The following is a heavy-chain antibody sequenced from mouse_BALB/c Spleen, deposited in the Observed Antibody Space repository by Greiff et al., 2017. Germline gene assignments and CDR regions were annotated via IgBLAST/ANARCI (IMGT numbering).Heavy chain of an antibody. D-gene: IGHD1-1*01. CDR2: INPSNGRT. Sequence: QVQLQQPGAELVKPGASVKLSCKASGYTFTSYWMHWVKQRPGQGLEWIGEINPSNGRTNYNEKFKSKATLTVDNSSSTAYMQLSSLTSEDSAVYYYAKSGITAVVPFAYWGQGTLVTVSA. CDR1: GYTFTSYW. V-gene: IGHV1S81*02. J-gene: IGHJ3*01. CDR3: AKSGITAVVPFAY.